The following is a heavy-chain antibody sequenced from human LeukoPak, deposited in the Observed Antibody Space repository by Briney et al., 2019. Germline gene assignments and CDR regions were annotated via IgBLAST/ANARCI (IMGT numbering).Heavy chain of an antibody. Sequence: PGGSLRLSCAASGFTFSSYGMHWVRQAPGKGLEGVAVISYDGSNKYYADSVKGRFTISRDNSKNTLYLQMNSLRAEDTAVYYCAKDHSYYDVLTGYYFDYWGQGTLVTVSS. CDR2: ISYDGSNK. D-gene: IGHD3-9*01. CDR1: GFTFSSYG. J-gene: IGHJ4*02. CDR3: AKDHSYYDVLTGYYFDY. V-gene: IGHV3-30*18.